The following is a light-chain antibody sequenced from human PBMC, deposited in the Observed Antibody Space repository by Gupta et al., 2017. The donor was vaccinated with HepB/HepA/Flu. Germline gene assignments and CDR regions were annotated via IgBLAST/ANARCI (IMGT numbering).Light chain of an antibody. J-gene: IGKJ1*01. Sequence: EIVLTQSPVFQSVTPNAKVPITCRASQSIGSSLHWLLQKPDQSPKLLIKYASQAFSGVPSRFSGSGSGTDFTLTINSLEAEDAATYYCHQSSSLPQTFGQGTKVEIK. CDR1: QSIGSS. V-gene: IGKV6-21*01. CDR2: YAS. CDR3: HQSSSLPQT.